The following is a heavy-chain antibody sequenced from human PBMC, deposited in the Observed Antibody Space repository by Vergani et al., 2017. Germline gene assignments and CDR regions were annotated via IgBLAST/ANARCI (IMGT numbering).Heavy chain of an antibody. J-gene: IGHJ4*02. CDR1: ESSFISNE. V-gene: IGHV5-51*01. CDR3: TGHVRSGDGACLHFDH. Sequence: EVMLVQSGAEVKKPGESLKISCKYSESSFISNEIAWVRQMSGKGLQWMGNINPIDSKIAYSLSFQGQAIMSVDNSITTAYVQWRSLKASDTAIYYCTGHVRSGDGACLHFDHWGLGTLVTVSS. CDR2: INPIDSKI. D-gene: IGHD2-21*02.